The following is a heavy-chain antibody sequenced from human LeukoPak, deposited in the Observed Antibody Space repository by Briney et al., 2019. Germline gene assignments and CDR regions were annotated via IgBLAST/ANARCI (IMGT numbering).Heavy chain of an antibody. V-gene: IGHV4-4*02. J-gene: IGHJ4*02. Sequence: SETLSLTCAVSGGSISSSNWWNWVRQPPGKGLEWIGEIYHSGSTNYNPSLKSRVTISVDTSKNQFSLKLSSVTAADTAVYYCARRGSGYYRFFDYWGQGTLVTVSS. CDR1: GGSISSSNW. CDR2: IYHSGST. D-gene: IGHD3-22*01. CDR3: ARRGSGYYRFFDY.